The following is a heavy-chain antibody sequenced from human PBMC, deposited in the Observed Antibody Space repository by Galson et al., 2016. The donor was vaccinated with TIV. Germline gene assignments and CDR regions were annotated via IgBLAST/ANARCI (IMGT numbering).Heavy chain of an antibody. D-gene: IGHD4-23*01. CDR3: ARDVTLDY. Sequence: TLSLTCTVSGASITSGGNYWSWIRQHPGKGLEWIGYIYYRGSTYYNPSLKSRVTISIDTSKNQFSLKLSSVTAADTAIYYRARDVTLDYWGQGTLVTVSS. J-gene: IGHJ4*02. V-gene: IGHV4-31*03. CDR1: GASITSGGNY. CDR2: IYYRGST.